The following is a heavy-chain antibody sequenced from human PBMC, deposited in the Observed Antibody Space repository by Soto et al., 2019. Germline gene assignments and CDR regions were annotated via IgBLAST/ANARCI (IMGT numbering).Heavy chain of an antibody. Sequence: QVQLVESGGGVVQPGRSLRLSCAASGFIFSSYGMHWVRQAPGKGLEWVAFISNDGSNKYYADSVEGRFTISRDNSKHTPYLQMNSLRAEDTAVYSCAAKPEDPHCGGGCYIDYWGQGTLVTVSS. D-gene: IGHD2-21*02. V-gene: IGHV3-30*03. CDR3: AAKPEDPHCGGGCYIDY. CDR2: ISNDGSNK. J-gene: IGHJ4*02. CDR1: GFIFSSYG.